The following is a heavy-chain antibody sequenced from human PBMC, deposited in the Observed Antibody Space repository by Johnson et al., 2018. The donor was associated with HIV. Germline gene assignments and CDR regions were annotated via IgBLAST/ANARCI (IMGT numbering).Heavy chain of an antibody. V-gene: IGHV3-30*04. D-gene: IGHD3-22*01. CDR1: GFTFSSYA. J-gene: IGHJ3*02. CDR3: ARAPSYDREFLDAFDI. Sequence: QVLLVESGGGVVQPGRSLRLSCAASGFTFSSYAMHWVRQPPGKGLEWVAVISYDGSNKYYADSVKGRFTISRDNSKNTLSLHMNSLRAEDTAVYYCARAPSYDREFLDAFDIWGQGTMVTVSS. CDR2: ISYDGSNK.